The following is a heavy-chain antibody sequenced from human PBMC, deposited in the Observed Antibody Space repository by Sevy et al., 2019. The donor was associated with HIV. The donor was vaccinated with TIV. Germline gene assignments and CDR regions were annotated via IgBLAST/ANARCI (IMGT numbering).Heavy chain of an antibody. J-gene: IGHJ3*02. CDR1: GFTFSSYG. CDR3: SSLHVLRFLEWSLDAFDI. D-gene: IGHD3-3*01. V-gene: IGHV3-30*03. Sequence: GGSLRLSCAASGFTFSSYGMHWVRQAPGKGLEWVAVISYDGSNKYYAHSVKGRFTISRDNSKNTLYLQMNSLRAEDTAVYYCSSLHVLRFLEWSLDAFDIWGQGTMVTVSS. CDR2: ISYDGSNK.